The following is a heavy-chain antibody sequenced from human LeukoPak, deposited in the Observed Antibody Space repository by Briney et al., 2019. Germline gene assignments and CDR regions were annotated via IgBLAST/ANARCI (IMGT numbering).Heavy chain of an antibody. CDR3: AQAVAGPFDY. D-gene: IGHD6-19*01. CDR1: GGTFSSYA. V-gene: IGHV1-69*04. J-gene: IGHJ4*02. CDR2: IVPIFGIA. Sequence: GASVKVSCKASGGTFSSYAISWVRQAPGQGLEWMGRIVPIFGIANYAQKFQGRVTITADKSTSTAYMELSSLRSEDTAVYYCAQAVAGPFDYWGQGTLVTVSS.